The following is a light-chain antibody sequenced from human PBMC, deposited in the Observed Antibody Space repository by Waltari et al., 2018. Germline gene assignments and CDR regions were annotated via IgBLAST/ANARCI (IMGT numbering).Light chain of an antibody. CDR3: QHYLRLPVT. J-gene: IGKJ1*01. V-gene: IGKV3-20*01. CDR1: QSVSRA. CDR2: GAS. Sequence: EIVLTQSPGTLSLSLGERATLSCRASQSVSRALAWYQQKPGQAPRLHIYGASTRATGIPDRFSGSGSGTGFSLTISRLEPDDFAVYYCQHYLRLPVTFGQGTTVEI.